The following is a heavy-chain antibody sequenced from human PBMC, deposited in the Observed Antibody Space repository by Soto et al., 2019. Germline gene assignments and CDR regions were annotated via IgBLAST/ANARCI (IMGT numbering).Heavy chain of an antibody. Sequence: DVQLVDSGGGLVKPGGSLRLSCAGSEFTFSDYSMNWVRQAPGKGLEWVSSMSSDSTYIYYADSVKGRFTISRDNAKNLLYLQMDSLRLEDTAVYYCMAGDYDRYYYYGLDVWGQGTAVIVSS. CDR3: MAGDYDRYYYYGLDV. J-gene: IGHJ6*02. CDR2: MSSDSTYI. D-gene: IGHD4-17*01. V-gene: IGHV3-21*01. CDR1: EFTFSDYS.